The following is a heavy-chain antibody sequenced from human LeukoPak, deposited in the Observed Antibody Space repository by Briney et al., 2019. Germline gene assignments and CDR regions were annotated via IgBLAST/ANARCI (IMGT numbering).Heavy chain of an antibody. J-gene: IGHJ5*02. CDR3: VGPIGYCISTSCSGFDP. Sequence: PGRSLRLSCAAPGFPFSSYPIHWVRQAPGKGLEWVAVVSYDGNNKYYADSVKGRFSISRDNSRNTLYLQMNSLKPEDTAVYYCVGPIGYCISTSCSGFDPWGQGTLVTVSS. V-gene: IGHV3-30*04. CDR2: VSYDGNNK. D-gene: IGHD2-2*01. CDR1: GFPFSSYP.